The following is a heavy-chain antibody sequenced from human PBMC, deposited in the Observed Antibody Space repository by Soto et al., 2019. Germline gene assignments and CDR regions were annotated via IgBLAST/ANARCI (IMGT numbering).Heavy chain of an antibody. CDR1: GYTFTSYY. CDR3: ARASHYYDSSGPLSSGMDV. D-gene: IGHD3-22*01. V-gene: IGHV1-46*01. Sequence: GASVKVSFKASGYTFTSYYMHWVRQAPGQGLEWMGIINPSGGSTSYAQKFQGRVTMTRDTSTSTVYMELSSLRSEDTAVYYCARASHYYDSSGPLSSGMDVWGQGTTVTAP. J-gene: IGHJ6*02. CDR2: INPSGGST.